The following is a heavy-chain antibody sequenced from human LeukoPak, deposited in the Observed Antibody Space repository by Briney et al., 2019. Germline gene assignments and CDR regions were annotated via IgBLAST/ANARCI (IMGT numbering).Heavy chain of an antibody. Sequence: VASVKVSCKVSGYTLTELSKHWVRQAPGKGLEWMGGFDPEDGETIYAQKFQGRVTMTEDTSTDTAYMELSSLRSEDTAVYYCATSDRIQPWLGDNYWGQGTLVTVSS. CDR3: ATSDRIQPWLGDNY. CDR2: FDPEDGET. J-gene: IGHJ4*02. V-gene: IGHV1-24*01. D-gene: IGHD5-18*01. CDR1: GYTLTELS.